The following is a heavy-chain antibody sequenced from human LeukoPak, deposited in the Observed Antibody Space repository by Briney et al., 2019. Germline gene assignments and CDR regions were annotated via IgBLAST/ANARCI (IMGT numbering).Heavy chain of an antibody. D-gene: IGHD5-12*01. Sequence: SETLSLTCTVSGGSISSYYWSWIRQPPGKGLEWIGEINHSGSTNYNPSLKSRVTISVDTSKNQFSLKLSSVTAADTAVYYCARPRGYDYDCWGQGTLVTVSS. CDR1: GGSISSYY. V-gene: IGHV4-34*01. CDR3: ARPRGYDYDC. CDR2: INHSGST. J-gene: IGHJ4*02.